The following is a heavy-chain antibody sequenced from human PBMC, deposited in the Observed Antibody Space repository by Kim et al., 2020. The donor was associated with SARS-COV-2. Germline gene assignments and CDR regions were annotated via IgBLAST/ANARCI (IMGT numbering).Heavy chain of an antibody. D-gene: IGHD3-10*01. V-gene: IGHV3-15*01. Sequence: GGSLRLSCAASGFTFSNAWMSWVRQAPGKGLEWVGRIKSKTDGGTTDYAAPVKGRFTISRDDSKNTLYLQMNSLKTEDTAVYYCTTTAFMVRGVTARYYYYGMDVWGQGTTVTVSS. CDR1: GFTFSNAW. CDR3: TTTAFMVRGVTARYYYYGMDV. J-gene: IGHJ6*02. CDR2: IKSKTDGGTT.